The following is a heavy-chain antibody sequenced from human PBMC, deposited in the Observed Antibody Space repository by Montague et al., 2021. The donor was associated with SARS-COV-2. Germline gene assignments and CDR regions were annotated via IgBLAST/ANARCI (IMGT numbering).Heavy chain of an antibody. V-gene: IGHV4-61*02. CDR2: IYTSGST. Sequence: TLSLTCTVSGGSISSGSYYWSWTRQPAGKGLEWIGRIYTSGSTNYNPSLKSRVTISVDTPKNQFSLKLSSVTAADTAVYYCARVVGFDFDYWGQGTLVTVSS. D-gene: IGHD2-21*01. CDR1: GGSISSGSYY. CDR3: ARVVGFDFDY. J-gene: IGHJ4*02.